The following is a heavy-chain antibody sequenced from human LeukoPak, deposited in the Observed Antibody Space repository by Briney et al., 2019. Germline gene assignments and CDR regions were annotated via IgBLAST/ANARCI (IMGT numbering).Heavy chain of an antibody. Sequence: PSETLSLTCAVSGGSISSYYWSWIRQPPGKGLEWIGYIYYSGSTNYNPSLKSRVTISVDTSKNQFSLELSSVTAADTAVYYCARIVSTRGFGELLPDHYYFDYWGQGTLVTVSS. CDR1: GGSISSYY. D-gene: IGHD3-10*01. CDR3: ARIVSTRGFGELLPDHYYFDY. J-gene: IGHJ4*02. CDR2: IYYSGST. V-gene: IGHV4-59*01.